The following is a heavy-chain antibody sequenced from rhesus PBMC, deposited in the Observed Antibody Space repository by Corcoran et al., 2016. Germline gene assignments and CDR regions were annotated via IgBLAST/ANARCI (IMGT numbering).Heavy chain of an antibody. CDR1: GGSISSSNR. J-gene: IGHJ4*01. CDR2: IYGRGGRT. V-gene: IGHV4-93*02. Sequence: QVQLQESGPAVVKPSETLSLTCAVSGGSISSSNRWTWIRPSPGKGREWIGGIYGRGGRTEYNPSLQNRVSISMDTPKNQFSLKVSSVTAADTAVYYCARPHLYSSGWYPLDYWGQGVLVTVSS. CDR3: ARPHLYSSGWYPLDY. D-gene: IGHD6-31*01.